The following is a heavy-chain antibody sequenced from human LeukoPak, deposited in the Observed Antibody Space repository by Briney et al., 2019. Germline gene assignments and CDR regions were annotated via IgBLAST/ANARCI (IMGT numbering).Heavy chain of an antibody. Sequence: ASVKVSCKASGYTFTSYAMHWVRQAPGQRLEWMGWINAGNGNTKYSQEFQGRVTITRDTSASTAYMELSSLRSEDTAVYYCARQYSSGWYYFDYWGQGTLVTVSS. CDR3: ARQYSSGWYYFDY. D-gene: IGHD6-19*01. CDR2: INAGNGNT. J-gene: IGHJ4*02. CDR1: GYTFTSYA. V-gene: IGHV1-3*01.